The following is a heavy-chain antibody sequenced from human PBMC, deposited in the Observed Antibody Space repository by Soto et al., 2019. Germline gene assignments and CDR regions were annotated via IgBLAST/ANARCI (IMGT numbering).Heavy chain of an antibody. J-gene: IGHJ4*02. D-gene: IGHD1-7*01. Sequence: GGSLRLSCAASGFTFSSYSMNWVRQAPGKGLEWVSSISSRSSYIYYADSVKGRFTISRDNAKNSLYLQMNSLRAEDTAVYYCARGLSITGTTGSDFWGQGTLVTVS. V-gene: IGHV3-21*01. CDR2: ISSRSSYI. CDR3: ARGLSITGTTGSDF. CDR1: GFTFSSYS.